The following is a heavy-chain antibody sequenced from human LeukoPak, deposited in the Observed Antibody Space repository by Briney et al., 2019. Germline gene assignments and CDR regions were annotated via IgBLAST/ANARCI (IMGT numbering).Heavy chain of an antibody. CDR3: AALWPYDRGWFAS. CDR2: ISSSGFTI. Sequence: GGSLSLSCAASGFPFSSYEMHWARRSRGRGVEGVSYISSSGFTIYYTDCVKGRFTVSRDNTNNQMYLQRNSLRAEDTAVYYCAALWPYDRGWFASWGQGTLVTVSS. CDR1: GFPFSSYE. J-gene: IGHJ5*01. V-gene: IGHV3-48*03. D-gene: IGHD3-10*01.